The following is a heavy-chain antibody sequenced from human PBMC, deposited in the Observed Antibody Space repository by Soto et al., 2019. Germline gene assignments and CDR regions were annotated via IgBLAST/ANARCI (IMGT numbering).Heavy chain of an antibody. CDR2: INPNSGNI. CDR3: ARGRASGSYYLLDY. D-gene: IGHD3-10*01. V-gene: IGHV1-8*02. CDR1: GYTFTSYG. Sequence: ASVKVSCKASGYTFTSYGINWVRQATGHGLEWMGWINPNSGNIGYAQRFQGRVTMTRDTAIRTAYMEVSSLRSDDTAVYYCARGRASGSYYLLDYWGQGTLVTVSS. J-gene: IGHJ4*02.